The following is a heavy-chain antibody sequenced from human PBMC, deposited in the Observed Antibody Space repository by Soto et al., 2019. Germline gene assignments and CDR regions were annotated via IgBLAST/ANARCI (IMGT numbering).Heavy chain of an antibody. CDR1: GFTFSGSA. CDR2: IRSKANSYAT. Sequence: EVQLVESGGGLVQPGGSLKLSCAASGFTFSGSAMHWVRQASGKGLEWVGRIRSKANSYATAYAASVKGRFTISRDDSKNTAYLQMNSLKPEDTAVYYCTRHNSGYDPLSWYFDLWGRGTLVTVSS. V-gene: IGHV3-73*02. CDR3: TRHNSGYDPLSWYFDL. J-gene: IGHJ2*01. D-gene: IGHD5-12*01.